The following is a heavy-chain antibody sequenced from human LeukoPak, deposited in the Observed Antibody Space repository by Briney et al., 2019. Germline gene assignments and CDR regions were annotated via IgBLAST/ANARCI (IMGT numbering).Heavy chain of an antibody. D-gene: IGHD5-12*01. Sequence: GGSLRLSCAASGFTFSSYSMNWVRQAPGKGLEWVSSISSSSSYIYYADSVKGRFTISRDNAKNSLYLQMNSLRAEDTAVYYCARDWRESSGYDSEGEGLNDYWGQGTLVTVSS. CDR1: GFTFSSYS. J-gene: IGHJ4*02. CDR3: ARDWRESSGYDSEGEGLNDY. CDR2: ISSSSSYI. V-gene: IGHV3-21*01.